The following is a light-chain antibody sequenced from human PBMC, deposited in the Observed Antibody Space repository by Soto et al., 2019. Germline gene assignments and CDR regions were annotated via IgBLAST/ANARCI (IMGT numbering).Light chain of an antibody. V-gene: IGKV1-5*03. CDR3: QQLKSYPIT. J-gene: IGKJ5*01. Sequence: DIQMTQSPSTLSASVGDGVTITCRASHTISSWLAWYQQKPGKAPKLLIYKASYLQSWVPSTFSGSGSGTEFTLTISSLQPEDSATYYCQQLKSYPITFGQGTRLEIK. CDR2: KAS. CDR1: HTISSW.